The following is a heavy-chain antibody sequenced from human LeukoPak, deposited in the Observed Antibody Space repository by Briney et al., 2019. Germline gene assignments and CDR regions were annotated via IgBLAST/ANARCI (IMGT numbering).Heavy chain of an antibody. V-gene: IGHV1-2*02. CDR3: ARDRVECGGSCYQEYFQH. CDR1: GYTFTGYY. Sequence: ASVKVSCKTSGYTFTGYYMHWVRRAPGHGLEWIGWINPNSGGTNYAQKFQGRVTMNRDTSISTAYMELSRLRSDDTAVYYRARDRVECGGSCYQEYFQHWGQGTRVTVSS. J-gene: IGHJ1*01. CDR2: INPNSGGT. D-gene: IGHD2-15*01.